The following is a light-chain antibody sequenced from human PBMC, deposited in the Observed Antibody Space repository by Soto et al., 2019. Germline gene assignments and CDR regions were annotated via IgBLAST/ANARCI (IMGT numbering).Light chain of an antibody. CDR2: EGS. CDR1: SIDVGSYNI. CDR3: RAYAGSSNLVV. Sequence: QSALTQPASVSGSPGQSITISCTGTSIDVGSYNIVSWYQQHPGKAPKLMIYEGSKRPSGVSNRFSGSKSGNTASLTISGLQAEDEADYYCRAYAGSSNLVVFGGGTKLTVL. J-gene: IGLJ2*01. V-gene: IGLV2-23*01.